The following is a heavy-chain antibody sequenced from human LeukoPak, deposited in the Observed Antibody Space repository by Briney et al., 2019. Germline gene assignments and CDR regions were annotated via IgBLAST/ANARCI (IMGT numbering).Heavy chain of an antibody. CDR2: IYPGDSDT. V-gene: IGHV5-51*01. CDR1: GYRFTSYW. D-gene: IGHD6-13*01. Sequence: ESLQISCKXXGYRFTSYWIGWVRQLPGKGLEWMGIIYPGDSDTRYSPSFQGQVTISADKSISTAYLQWSSLKASDTAMYYCARHGAAAGTSWSSDYWGQGTLVTVSS. CDR3: ARHGAAAGTSWSSDY. J-gene: IGHJ4*02.